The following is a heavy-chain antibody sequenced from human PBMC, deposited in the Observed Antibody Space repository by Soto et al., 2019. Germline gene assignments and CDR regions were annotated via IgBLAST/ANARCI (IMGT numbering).Heavy chain of an antibody. CDR3: ARDRLMATAGTARHYFGLDV. Sequence: PSETLSRTCTVPGGSIRRGGYYWSWVRQSPRRCLEWIGNIYYSGSTYYNPSLKSRLTISVDTSKNQFSLNLSSVTAADTAVYYCARDRLMATAGTARHYFGLDVWGQGTTVTVYS. CDR1: GGSIRRGGYY. D-gene: IGHD5-18*01. J-gene: IGHJ6*02. V-gene: IGHV4-31*03. CDR2: IYYSGST.